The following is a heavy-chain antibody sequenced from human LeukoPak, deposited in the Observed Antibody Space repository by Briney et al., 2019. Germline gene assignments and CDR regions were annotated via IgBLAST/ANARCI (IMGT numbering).Heavy chain of an antibody. Sequence: PSETLSLTCTVSGGSISGYYWSWIRQPPGKGLEWIGHISYSGSTRYNSSLNSRVTISVDTSKNQFSLKLTSVTAADTALYFCARTHFDSLGWFDPWGQGIQVIVSS. CDR2: ISYSGST. V-gene: IGHV4-59*12. D-gene: IGHD3-9*01. CDR3: ARTHFDSLGWFDP. CDR1: GGSISGYY. J-gene: IGHJ5*02.